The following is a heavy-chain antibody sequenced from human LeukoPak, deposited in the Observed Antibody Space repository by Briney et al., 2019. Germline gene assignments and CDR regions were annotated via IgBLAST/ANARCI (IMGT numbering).Heavy chain of an antibody. D-gene: IGHD6-19*01. CDR2: IYYSGST. Sequence: PSETLSLTCTVSGGSISSYYWSWIRQPPGKGLEWIGYIYYSGSTNYNPSLKSRVTISVDTSKNQLSLKLSSVTAADTAVYYCARAGYSSGWTKVDYWGQGTLVTVSS. J-gene: IGHJ4*02. CDR3: ARAGYSSGWTKVDY. V-gene: IGHV4-59*01. CDR1: GGSISSYY.